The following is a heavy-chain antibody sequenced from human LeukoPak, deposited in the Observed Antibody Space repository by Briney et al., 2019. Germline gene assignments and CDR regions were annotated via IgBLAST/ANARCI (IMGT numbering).Heavy chain of an antibody. V-gene: IGHV1-2*02. CDR1: GYTFTGYY. CDR2: INPNSGGT. Sequence: ASVKVSYKASGYTFTGYYMHWVRQAPGQGLEWMGWINPNSGGTNYAQKFQGRVTMTRDTSISTAYMELSRLRSDDTAVYYCARARTVVIRRSNWFDPWGQGTLVTVSS. CDR3: ARARTVVIRRSNWFDP. D-gene: IGHD2-21*01. J-gene: IGHJ5*02.